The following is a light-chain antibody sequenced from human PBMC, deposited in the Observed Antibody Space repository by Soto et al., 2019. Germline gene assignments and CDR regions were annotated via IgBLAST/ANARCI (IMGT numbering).Light chain of an antibody. J-gene: IGKJ1*01. CDR2: GAS. V-gene: IGKV3-15*01. CDR3: QQYNTWPPWT. Sequence: EIVMTQSPATLSVSPGERATLSCRASQSVSSNVAWYQQKPGQAPRLLIYGASTRATGIPARFSGSGSGTEFPLTISSLQSEDFAVYYCQQYNTWPPWTFGKGTKVEI. CDR1: QSVSSN.